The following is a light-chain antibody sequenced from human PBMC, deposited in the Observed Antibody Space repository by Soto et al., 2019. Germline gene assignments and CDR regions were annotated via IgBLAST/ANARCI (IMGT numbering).Light chain of an antibody. CDR2: LNSDGSH. Sequence: QLVLTKSPSASASLGASVKLTCTLSSGHSSYAIAWHQQQPEKGPRYLMNLNSDGSHSKGDGIPDRFSGSSSGAERYLTISSLQSEDEADYYCQTWGTGIQIFGGGTKLTVL. CDR3: QTWGTGIQI. J-gene: IGLJ2*01. V-gene: IGLV4-69*01. CDR1: SGHSSYA.